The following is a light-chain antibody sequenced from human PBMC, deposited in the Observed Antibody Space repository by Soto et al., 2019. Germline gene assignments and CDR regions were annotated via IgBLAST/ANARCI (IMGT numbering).Light chain of an antibody. V-gene: IGLV2-14*01. CDR1: SSDIGGYNS. CDR2: EVT. CDR3: TSYTPIVTLGSV. J-gene: IGLJ1*01. Sequence: QSVLTQPASVSGSPGQSITISCTGTSSDIGGYNSVSWYQQHPGRAPRLIIYEVTNRPPGVSNRFSASKSGNTASLTISGLQAEDEADYYCTSYTPIVTLGSVFGTGTRSPS.